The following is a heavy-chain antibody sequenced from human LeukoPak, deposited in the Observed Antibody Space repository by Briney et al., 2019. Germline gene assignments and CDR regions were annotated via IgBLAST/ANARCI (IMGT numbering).Heavy chain of an antibody. Sequence: KESGPTLVKPTQTLTLTCTFSGFSLSTSGVGVGWIRQPPGKALEWLALLYWNDDKRYSPSLKSRLTITKDTSKNQVLLTMTNMAPVDTATYYCAHSPRSYYGSGSYFSPDNWGQGTLVTVSS. CDR3: AHSPRSYYGSGSYFSPDN. V-gene: IGHV2-5*01. D-gene: IGHD3-10*01. J-gene: IGHJ4*02. CDR1: GFSLSTSGVG. CDR2: LYWNDDK.